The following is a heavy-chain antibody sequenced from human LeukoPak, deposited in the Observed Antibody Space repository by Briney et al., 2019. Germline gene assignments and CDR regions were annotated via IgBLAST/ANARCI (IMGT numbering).Heavy chain of an antibody. CDR2: ISGGGETT. D-gene: IGHD4-17*01. J-gene: IGHJ4*02. Sequence: GGSLRLSCAASGFTFNNYAMNWVRQAPGQGLEWVSSISGGGETTYYADSAKGRFTISRDNSQNTLYLQLNSLRAEDTAVYYCARDYADYVGYFFFDYWGQGTLVTVSS. CDR1: GFTFNNYA. V-gene: IGHV3-23*01. CDR3: ARDYADYVGYFFFDY.